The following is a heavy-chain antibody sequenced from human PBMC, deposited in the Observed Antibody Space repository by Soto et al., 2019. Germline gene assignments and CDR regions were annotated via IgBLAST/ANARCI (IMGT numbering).Heavy chain of an antibody. CDR2: INPNSGGT. Sequence: ASVKVSCKASGYTFTGYYMHWVRQAPGQGLEWMGWINPNSGGTNYAQKFQGWVTMTRDTSISTAYMELSRLRSDDTAVNYCASEVSGYSYGYYYYYGMDVWGQGTRVTVSS. CDR3: ASEVSGYSYGYYYYYGMDV. V-gene: IGHV1-2*04. J-gene: IGHJ6*02. CDR1: GYTFTGYY. D-gene: IGHD5-18*01.